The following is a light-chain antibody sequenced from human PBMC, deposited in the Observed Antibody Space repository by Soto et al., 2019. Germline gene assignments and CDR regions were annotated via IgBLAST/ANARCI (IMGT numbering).Light chain of an antibody. CDR2: EVS. J-gene: IGLJ1*01. V-gene: IGLV2-23*02. CDR1: SSDVRSYNL. Sequence: QSVLTQPASVSGSPGQSITISCTGTSSDVRSYNLVSWYQQHPGKAPKLMIYEVSKRPSGVSNRFSGSKSGNTASLTISGLQAEVEADYYCCSYAGSSTPYVFGTGTKATVL. CDR3: CSYAGSSTPYV.